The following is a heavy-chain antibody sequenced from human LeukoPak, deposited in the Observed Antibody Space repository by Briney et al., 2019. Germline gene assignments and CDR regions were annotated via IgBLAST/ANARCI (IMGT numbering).Heavy chain of an antibody. CDR1: GYTLTGNI. CDR2: INPNNGGT. J-gene: IGHJ4*02. V-gene: IGHV1-2*02. Sequence: GASVKVSCMASGYTLTGNIIHWVRQAPGQGLEWMGWINPNNGGTYYTQKFQDRVTMTRDTSISTAYMELSRLRSDDTAVFYCARGPEENWGQGTLVTVSS. CDR3: ARGPEEN.